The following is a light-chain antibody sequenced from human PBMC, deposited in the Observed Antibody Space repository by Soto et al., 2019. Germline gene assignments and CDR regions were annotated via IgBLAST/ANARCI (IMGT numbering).Light chain of an antibody. CDR3: CSYAGSSTFGVV. CDR1: SSDVGSYNL. J-gene: IGLJ2*01. Sequence: QSALTQPASVSGSPGQSITISCTGTSSDVGSYNLVSWYQPHPGKAPKLMIYEGSKRPSGVSNRFSGSKSGNTASLTISGLQAEDEADYYCCSYAGSSTFGVVFGGGTKLTVL. CDR2: EGS. V-gene: IGLV2-23*03.